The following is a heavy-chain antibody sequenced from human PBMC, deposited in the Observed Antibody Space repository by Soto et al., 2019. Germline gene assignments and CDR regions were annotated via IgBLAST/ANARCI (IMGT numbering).Heavy chain of an antibody. CDR1: GFTFSSYA. CDR3: AKGDSSQNYYYYYMDV. V-gene: IGHV3-23*01. J-gene: IGHJ6*03. Sequence: GGSLRLSCAASGFTFSSYAMSWVRQAPGKGLEWVSAISGSGGSTYYADSVKGRFTISRDNSKNTLYLQMNSLRAEDTAVYYCAKGDSSQNYYYYYMDVWGKGTTVTVSS. CDR2: ISGSGGST. D-gene: IGHD6-13*01.